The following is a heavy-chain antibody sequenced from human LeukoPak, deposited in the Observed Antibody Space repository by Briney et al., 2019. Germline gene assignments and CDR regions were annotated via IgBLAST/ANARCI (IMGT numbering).Heavy chain of an antibody. J-gene: IGHJ6*02. D-gene: IGHD2-15*01. CDR2: ISAYNGNT. CDR3: ARRIDGYCSGGSCYSPYYGMDV. CDR1: GYTFTSYG. V-gene: IGHV1-18*01. Sequence: GASVKVSCKASGYTFTSYGISWVRQAPGQGLEWMGWISAYNGNTNYAQKLQGRVTMTTDTSTSTAYMELRSLRSDDTAVYYCARRIDGYCSGGSCYSPYYGMDVWGQGTTVTVSS.